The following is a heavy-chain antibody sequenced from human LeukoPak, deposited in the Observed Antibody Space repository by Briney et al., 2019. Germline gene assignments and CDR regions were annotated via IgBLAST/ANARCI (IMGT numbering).Heavy chain of an antibody. CDR2: IYYSGST. J-gene: IGHJ4*02. D-gene: IGHD4-23*01. CDR1: GGSISYYY. Sequence: SETLSLTCTVSGGSISYYYWHWIRQPPGKGLEWIGYIYYSGSTSYNPSLMSRVTFSVDTSRNQFSLKLSSVTAADTAVYYCAGTYYGGRLDYWGQGTLVTVSS. CDR3: AGTYYGGRLDY. V-gene: IGHV4-59*12.